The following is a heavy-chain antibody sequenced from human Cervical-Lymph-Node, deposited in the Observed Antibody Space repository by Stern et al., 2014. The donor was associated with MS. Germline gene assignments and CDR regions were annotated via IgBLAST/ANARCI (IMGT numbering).Heavy chain of an antibody. Sequence: EVQLVQSGVEVKKLGESLNISCQASGYSFFSYWIGWVRQMPGKGPEWMAIIYPGDSDTRYSPSFHGQVTISVDKSINTAYLQWSSLKASDTAMYYCVRGGSGQLVGYFQHWGQGTLVTVSS. CDR1: GYSFFSYW. V-gene: IGHV5-51*03. D-gene: IGHD6-6*01. CDR3: VRGGSGQLVGYFQH. CDR2: IYPGDSDT. J-gene: IGHJ1*01.